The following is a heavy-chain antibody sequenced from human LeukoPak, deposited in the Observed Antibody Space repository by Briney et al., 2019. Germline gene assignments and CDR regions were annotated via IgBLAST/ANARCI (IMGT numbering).Heavy chain of an antibody. J-gene: IGHJ6*02. V-gene: IGHV3-30*04. D-gene: IGHD3-10*02. CDR2: ISYDGSNK. CDR3: ARDRSGGKDYYVLMDV. Sequence: GGSLRLSCAASGFTFCSYAMHWVRQAPGKGLEWVAVISYDGSNKYYADSVKGRFTISRDNSKNTLYLQMNSLRAEDTAVYYCARDRSGGKDYYVLMDVWGQGTTVTVSS. CDR1: GFTFCSYA.